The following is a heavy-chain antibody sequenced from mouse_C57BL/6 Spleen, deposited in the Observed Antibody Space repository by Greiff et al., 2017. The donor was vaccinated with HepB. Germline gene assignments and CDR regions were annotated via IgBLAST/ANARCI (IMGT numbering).Heavy chain of an antibody. J-gene: IGHJ4*01. CDR2: IYPRDGST. Sequence: VQLVESDAELVKPGASVKISCKVSGYTFTDHTIHWMKQRPEQGLEWIGYIYPRDGSTKYNEKFKGKATLTADKSSSTAYMQLNSLTSEDSAVYFCAVHYDYDVNAMDYWGQGTSVTVSS. CDR1: GYTFTDHT. CDR3: AVHYDYDVNAMDY. V-gene: IGHV1-78*01. D-gene: IGHD2-4*01.